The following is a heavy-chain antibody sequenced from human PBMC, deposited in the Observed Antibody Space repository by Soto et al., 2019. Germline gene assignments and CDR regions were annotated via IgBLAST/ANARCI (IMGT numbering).Heavy chain of an antibody. V-gene: IGHV1-3*05. Sequence: QVQLVQSGAEEKKPGASVKVSCKASGYIFPNYVIHWVRQAPGQRLEWMGWINAGNGNTKYSQKFQDRVTITRDTSASTGYMELSSLISEDTAVYYCARGGYSYGYLAYIDHWGQGTLVTVSS. CDR1: GYIFPNYV. CDR3: ARGGYSYGYLAYIDH. CDR2: INAGNGNT. D-gene: IGHD5-18*01. J-gene: IGHJ4*02.